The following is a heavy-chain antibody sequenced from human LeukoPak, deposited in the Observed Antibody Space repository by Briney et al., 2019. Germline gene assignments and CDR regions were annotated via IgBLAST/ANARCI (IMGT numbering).Heavy chain of an antibody. D-gene: IGHD1-1*01. CDR2: ISADGSYT. J-gene: IGHJ3*02. V-gene: IGHV3-74*01. Sequence: QTGGSLILSCAASGLTFSSYWMHWVRQAPGKGLVWVTRISADGSYTLYADSVKGRFTISRDNATNTLYVQMNSLRRQDTAVYYCATASSGPDIWGQGTTVT. CDR3: ATASSGPDI. CDR1: GLTFSSYW.